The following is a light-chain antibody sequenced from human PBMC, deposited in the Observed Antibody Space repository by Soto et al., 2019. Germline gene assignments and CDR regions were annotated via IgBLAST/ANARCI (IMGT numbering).Light chain of an antibody. CDR3: QQYETFSGT. CDR2: DAS. J-gene: IGKJ1*01. V-gene: IGKV1-5*01. CDR1: QSVSGW. Sequence: DIQMTQSPSSLSASIGDRVTITCRASQSVSGWLAWYQQKPGEAPKLLIYDASALPRGVPARFSGSGSGTKFTLTIASLQPDDFATYYCQQYETFSGTFGPGTKVDIK.